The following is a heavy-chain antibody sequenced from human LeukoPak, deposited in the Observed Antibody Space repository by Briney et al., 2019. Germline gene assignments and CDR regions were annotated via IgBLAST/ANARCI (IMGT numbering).Heavy chain of an antibody. J-gene: IGHJ4*02. D-gene: IGHD3-22*01. V-gene: IGHV4-59*08. CDR3: ARHYPWDDSSPFDY. CDR1: GGSISSYY. Sequence: PSETLSLTCTVSGGSISSYYWSWIRQPPGKGLEWIGYIYYSGSTNYNPSLKSRVTISVDTSKNQFSLKLSSVTAADTAVYYCARHYPWDDSSPFDYWGQGTLVTVSS. CDR2: IYYSGST.